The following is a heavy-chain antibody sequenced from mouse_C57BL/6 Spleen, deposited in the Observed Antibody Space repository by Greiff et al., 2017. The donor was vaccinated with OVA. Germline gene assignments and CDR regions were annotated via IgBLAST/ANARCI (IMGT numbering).Heavy chain of an antibody. J-gene: IGHJ2*01. CDR2: IDPETGGT. D-gene: IGHD1-1*01. Sequence: VQLQESGAELVRPGASVTLSCKASGYTFTDYEMHWVKQTPVHGLEWIGAIDPETGGTAYNQKFKGKAILTADKSSSTAYMELRSLTSEDSAVYCCTRDIITAVVDFDYWGQGTTLTVSS. V-gene: IGHV1-15*01. CDR1: GYTFTDYE. CDR3: TRDIITAVVDFDY.